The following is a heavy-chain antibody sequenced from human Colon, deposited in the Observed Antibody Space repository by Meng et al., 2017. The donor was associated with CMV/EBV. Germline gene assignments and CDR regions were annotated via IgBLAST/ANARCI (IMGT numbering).Heavy chain of an antibody. D-gene: IGHD2-15*01. J-gene: IGHJ4*02. CDR2: ITTANAYI. Sequence: GGSLRLSCAASGFIFNNYAMNWVRLAPGKGLEWVSSITTANAYISYAESVKGRFTISRDDAKSSLFLQMDSLRVDDTAVYYCARPLSPRSAYSALLAFWGQGTLVTVSS. V-gene: IGHV3-21*06. CDR3: ARPLSPRSAYSALLAF. CDR1: GFIFNNYA.